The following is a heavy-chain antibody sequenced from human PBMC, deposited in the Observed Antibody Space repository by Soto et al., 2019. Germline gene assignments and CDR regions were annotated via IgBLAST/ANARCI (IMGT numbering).Heavy chain of an antibody. CDR2: ISPHNDRT. V-gene: IGHV1-18*01. J-gene: IGHJ3*02. D-gene: IGHD6-19*01. Sequence: QVQLVQSGADVKQPGASVKVSCKASGYNFTSYGISWVLQAPGQGLEWMGWISPHNDRTKYARRFQDRVTMTTETPTSTDYMELGSLRSDATAVYYCARDLYDSSGRYFYHDAFDIWGQGPVVTVYS. CDR3: ARDLYDSSGRYFYHDAFDI. CDR1: GYNFTSYG.